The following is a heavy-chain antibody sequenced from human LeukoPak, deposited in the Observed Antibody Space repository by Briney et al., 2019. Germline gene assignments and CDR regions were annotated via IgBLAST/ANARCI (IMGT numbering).Heavy chain of an antibody. CDR3: ARVGDSSSWYGGIDY. CDR1: GFTINSYA. J-gene: IGHJ4*02. Sequence: GGSLRLSCAASGFTINSYAMSWVRQAPGKGLEWVSSISSSSSYIYYADSVKGRFTISRDNAKNSLYLQMNSLRAEDTAVYYCARVGDSSSWYGGIDYWGQGTLVTVSS. D-gene: IGHD6-13*01. V-gene: IGHV3-21*01. CDR2: ISSSSSYI.